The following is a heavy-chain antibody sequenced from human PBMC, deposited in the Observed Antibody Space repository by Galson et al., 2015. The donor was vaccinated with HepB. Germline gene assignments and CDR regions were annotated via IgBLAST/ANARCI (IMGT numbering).Heavy chain of an antibody. D-gene: IGHD5-12*01. CDR2: ISGSGGST. J-gene: IGHJ5*02. Sequence: SLRLSCAASGFTFSSYAMSWVRQAPGKGLEWVSAISGSGGSTYYADSVKGRFTNSRDNSKNTLYLQMNSLRAEDTAVYYCASRVPSGYDSPDLGWFDPWGQGTLVTVSS. V-gene: IGHV3-23*01. CDR3: ASRVPSGYDSPDLGWFDP. CDR1: GFTFSSYA.